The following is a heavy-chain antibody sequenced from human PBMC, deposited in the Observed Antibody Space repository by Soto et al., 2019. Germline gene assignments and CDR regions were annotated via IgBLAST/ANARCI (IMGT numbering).Heavy chain of an antibody. V-gene: IGHV1-46*01. J-gene: IGHJ3*02. CDR2: ITPSGGST. D-gene: IGHD5-12*01. CDR1: GYTFTSYY. Sequence: SVKVSCKASGYTFTSYYMYWVRQAPGQGLEWMGIITPSGGSTSYAQKFQGRVTMTRDTSTSTAYMELSSLRSEDTAVYYCARVGMATIKGNAFDIWGQGTMVTVSS. CDR3: ARVGMATIKGNAFDI.